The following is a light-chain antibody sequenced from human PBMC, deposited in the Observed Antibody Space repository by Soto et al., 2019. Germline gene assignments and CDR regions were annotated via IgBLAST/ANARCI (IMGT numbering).Light chain of an antibody. CDR1: QDITND. CDR2: AVS. Sequence: DIQMPQSPLSLSASVGDRVTITCRASQDITNDLSWYQQKPGKGPERVIFAVSFLKNGDPSSFSGSGRGTESTLTISTLQPEDFATYYCLQHNSNFWTLGKGTKV. J-gene: IGKJ1*01. V-gene: IGKV1-17*01. CDR3: LQHNSNFWT.